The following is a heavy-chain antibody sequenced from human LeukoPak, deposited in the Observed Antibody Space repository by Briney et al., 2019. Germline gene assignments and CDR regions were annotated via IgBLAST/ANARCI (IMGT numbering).Heavy chain of an antibody. CDR2: INTSGNI. CDR1: GGSISSESYY. V-gene: IGHV4-61*02. CDR3: ARGLSSSWYWFDT. Sequence: SETLSLTCTVSGGSISSESYYWSWIRQPAGKGLEWIERINTSGNINYNPSLKSRVTLSVDTSNNQFSLKLSSLTAADTAVYYCARGLSSSWYWFDTWGQGTLVTVSS. D-gene: IGHD2-2*01. J-gene: IGHJ5*02.